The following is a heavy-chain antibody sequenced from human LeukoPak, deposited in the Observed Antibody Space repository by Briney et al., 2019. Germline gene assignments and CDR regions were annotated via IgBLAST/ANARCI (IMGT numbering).Heavy chain of an antibody. V-gene: IGHV4-61*02. D-gene: IGHD3-10*01. CDR1: GGSISSGSYY. CDR2: IYTSGST. J-gene: IGHJ4*02. Sequence: PSETLSLTCTVSGGSISSGSYYWSSIRQPAGKGLEWIGRIYTSGSTNYNPSLKSRVTISVDTSKNQFSLKLSSVTAADTAVYYCARGGDFLWFGEFPDYWGQGTLVTVSS. CDR3: ARGGDFLWFGEFPDY.